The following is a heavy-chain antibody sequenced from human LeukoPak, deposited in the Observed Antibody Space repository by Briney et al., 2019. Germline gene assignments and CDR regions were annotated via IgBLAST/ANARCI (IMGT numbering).Heavy chain of an antibody. D-gene: IGHD4-23*01. CDR3: AKERWGSVDS. CDR1: GYRFTSHW. CDR2: IYPGDSNT. V-gene: IGHV5-51*01. Sequence: GESLKISCKGSGYRFTSHWIGWVRQMPGRGLEWMGIIYPGDSNTRYSPSFQGQVTISADKSINTAYLQWSSLKASDTAMYYCAKERWGSVDSWGQGTLVTVSS. J-gene: IGHJ4*02.